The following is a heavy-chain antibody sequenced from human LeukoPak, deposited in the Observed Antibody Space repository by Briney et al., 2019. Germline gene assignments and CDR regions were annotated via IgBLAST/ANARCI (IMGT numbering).Heavy chain of an antibody. CDR3: ARGPYFDWLLWFGAFDI. J-gene: IGHJ3*02. D-gene: IGHD3-9*01. CDR2: ISSTSRTI. V-gene: IGHV3-48*04. Sequence: GGSLRLSCAASGFTFSSYAMNWVRQAPGKGLEWVSYISSTSRTIYYADSVKGRFTISRDNAKSSLYLQMNSLRAEDTAVYYCARGPYFDWLLWFGAFDIWGQGTMVTVSS. CDR1: GFTFSSYA.